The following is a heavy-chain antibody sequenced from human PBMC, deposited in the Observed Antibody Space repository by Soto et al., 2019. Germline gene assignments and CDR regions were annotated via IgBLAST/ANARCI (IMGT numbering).Heavy chain of an antibody. D-gene: IGHD6-13*01. Sequence: GASVKVSCKASGYTFADYAIHWVRQAPGQGLEWMGWINADNGDTKYSQIFQGRVTITRDTSATTAYMELTSVTSEDTAVYFCARVQSGSSWGYYFAFWAQGALVTVSS. CDR1: GYTFADYA. V-gene: IGHV1-3*01. J-gene: IGHJ4*02. CDR3: ARVQSGSSWGYYFAF. CDR2: INADNGDT.